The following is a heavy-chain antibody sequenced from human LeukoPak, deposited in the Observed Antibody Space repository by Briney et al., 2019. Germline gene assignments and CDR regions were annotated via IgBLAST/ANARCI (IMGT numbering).Heavy chain of an antibody. CDR1: GFSFSNHY. Sequence: GGSLRLSCSASGFSFSNHYKRWIRQAPGKGQEWVANINEDGSNKWHLGSVKGRFTVSRDNARKSLYLQMNSLRVEDTAVYYCTRVIVAVPGYFDYFDFWGQGALVTVSP. CDR3: TRVIVAVPGYFDYFDF. CDR2: INEDGSNK. J-gene: IGHJ4*02. V-gene: IGHV3-7*01. D-gene: IGHD6-19*01.